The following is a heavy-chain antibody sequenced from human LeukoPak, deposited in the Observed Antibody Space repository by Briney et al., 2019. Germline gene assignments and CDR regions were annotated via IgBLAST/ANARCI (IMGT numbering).Heavy chain of an antibody. CDR3: ARDSSSWYNWFDP. D-gene: IGHD6-13*01. CDR2: ISAYNGNT. V-gene: IGHV1-18*01. J-gene: IGHJ5*02. CDR1: GYTFTSYG. Sequence: ASVKVSREASGYTFTSYGISWVRQAPGQGLEWMGWISAYNGNTNYAQKLQGRVTMTTDTSTSTAYMELRSLRSDDTAVYYCARDSSSWYNWFDPWGQGTLVTVSS.